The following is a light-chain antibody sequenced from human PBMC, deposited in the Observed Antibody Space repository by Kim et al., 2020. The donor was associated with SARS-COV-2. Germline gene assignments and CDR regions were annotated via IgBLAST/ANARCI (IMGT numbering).Light chain of an antibody. V-gene: IGLV2-14*03. Sequence: GQALPISCTGTSSDVGGYKYVSWYRQQPGTAPTLMIYDVDNRPSGVSDRFSGSKSGNTASLTISGLQAEDEGDYYCSSYTRTDTVVFGGGTQLTVL. CDR2: DVD. J-gene: IGLJ2*01. CDR3: SSYTRTDTVV. CDR1: SSDVGGYKY.